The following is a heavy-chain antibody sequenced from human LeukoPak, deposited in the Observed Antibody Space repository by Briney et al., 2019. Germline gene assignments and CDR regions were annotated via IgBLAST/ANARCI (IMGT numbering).Heavy chain of an antibody. V-gene: IGHV3-74*01. D-gene: IGHD5-24*01. J-gene: IGHJ4*02. CDR1: GFTFSSYW. CDR2: INSDGSST. Sequence: GGSLRLSCAASGFTFSSYWVHWVRQVPGKGLVWVSRINSDGSSTTYADSVKGRFSISRDNAKNTLYLQMNSLRAEDTAVYYCAKDRWLQGYFDYWGQGTLVTVSS. CDR3: AKDRWLQGYFDY.